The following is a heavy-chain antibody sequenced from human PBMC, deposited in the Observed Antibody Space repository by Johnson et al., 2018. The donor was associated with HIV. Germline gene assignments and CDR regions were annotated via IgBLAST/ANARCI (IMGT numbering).Heavy chain of an antibody. D-gene: IGHD3/OR15-3a*01. J-gene: IGHJ3*01. CDR3: AKESLGDFWTAYYTGDAFNV. V-gene: IGHV3-13*01. CDR2: IGTAGDT. CDR1: GFTFSSYD. Sequence: VQLVESGGGFVQPGGSLRLSCAASGFTFSSYDMHWVRQATGKGLEWVSAIGTAGDTYYPDSVKGRFTISRDNSKNTLYLQMNSLRTEDTAVYYCAKESLGDFWTAYYTGDAFNVWGQGTVVSVSS.